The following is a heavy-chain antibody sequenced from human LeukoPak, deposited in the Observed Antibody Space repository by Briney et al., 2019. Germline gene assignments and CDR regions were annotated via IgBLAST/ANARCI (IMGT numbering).Heavy chain of an antibody. CDR2: ISPFNGDT. D-gene: IGHD2-2*01. Sequence: ASVKVSCKASAHSFASHSITRVRRAPGQGLEWMGWISPFNGDTSYTQKVQDTVTLTTDTSTTTIYMELRSVTSDDTATTYGARDSGWVLVHLFFDEWGQGTLVTVSS. V-gene: IGHV1-18*04. CDR1: AHSFASHS. CDR3: ARDSGWVLVHLFFDE. J-gene: IGHJ4*02.